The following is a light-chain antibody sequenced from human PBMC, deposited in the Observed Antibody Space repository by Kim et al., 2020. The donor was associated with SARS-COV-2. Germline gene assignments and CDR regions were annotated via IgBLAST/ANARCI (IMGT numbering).Light chain of an antibody. Sequence: EFVLTQSPGTLSLSPGERATLSCRASQSLSSSYLAWYQQKPGQAPRLLIYGASRRATGIPDRFSGSGSGTDFTLTISRLEPEDFAVYYCQQYGDSGPWTFGQGTKVDIK. V-gene: IGKV3-20*01. CDR1: QSLSSSY. J-gene: IGKJ1*01. CDR2: GAS. CDR3: QQYGDSGPWT.